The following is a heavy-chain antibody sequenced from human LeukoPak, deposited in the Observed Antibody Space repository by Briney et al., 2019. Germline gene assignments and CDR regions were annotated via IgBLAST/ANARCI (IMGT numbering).Heavy chain of an antibody. CDR2: IIPIFGTA. CDR1: GGTFSSYA. CDR3: ARVDRDYGSGMYWFDP. J-gene: IGHJ5*02. V-gene: IGHV1-69*05. D-gene: IGHD3-10*01. Sequence: ASVKVSCKASGGTFSSYAISWVRQAPGQGLEWMGGIIPIFGTANYAQKFQGRVTITTDESTSTAYMELSSLRSEDTAVYYCARVDRDYGSGMYWFDPWGQGTLVTVSS.